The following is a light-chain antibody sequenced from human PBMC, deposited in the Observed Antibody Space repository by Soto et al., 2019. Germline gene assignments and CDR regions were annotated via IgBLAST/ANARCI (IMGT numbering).Light chain of an antibody. CDR1: QTVSSNY. CDR3: QQYGRSLPIT. CDR2: GAS. J-gene: IGKJ5*01. Sequence: EIVVAHSPGTLSFSPWEIFTLSFMAIQTVSSNYLAWYQQKPGQAPRLLXFGASSRATGIPDRFSGSGSGTDFTLTISRLEPEDFAVYYCQQYGRSLPITFGQGTRLEIK. V-gene: IGKV3-20*01.